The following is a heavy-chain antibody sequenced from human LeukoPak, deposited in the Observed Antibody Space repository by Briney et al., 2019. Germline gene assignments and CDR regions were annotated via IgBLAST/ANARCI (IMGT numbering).Heavy chain of an antibody. J-gene: IGHJ5*02. CDR2: ISAYNGNT. V-gene: IGHV1-18*01. Sequence: ASVKVSCKASGYTFTSYGISWVRQAPGQELERMGWISAYNGNTNYAQKLQGRVTMTTDTSTSTAYMELRSLRSDDTAVYYCARSSTVTTWWFDPWGQGTLVTVSS. CDR1: GYTFTSYG. D-gene: IGHD4-17*01. CDR3: ARSSTVTTWWFDP.